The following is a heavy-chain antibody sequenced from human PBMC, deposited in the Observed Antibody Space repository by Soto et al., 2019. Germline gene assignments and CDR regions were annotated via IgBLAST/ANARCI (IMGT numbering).Heavy chain of an antibody. CDR3: AITMVRGVMVLDP. D-gene: IGHD3-10*01. V-gene: IGHV4-30-4*01. CDR1: GASISSGEYF. CDR2: IYDSGST. Sequence: LSLTCTVSGASISSGEYFWSWIRQSPGKGLEWIGYIYDSGSTYYNPSLKSRVTISVDTSKNQFSLKLSSVTAADTAVYYCAITMVRGVMVLDPWGQGTLVTVSS. J-gene: IGHJ5*02.